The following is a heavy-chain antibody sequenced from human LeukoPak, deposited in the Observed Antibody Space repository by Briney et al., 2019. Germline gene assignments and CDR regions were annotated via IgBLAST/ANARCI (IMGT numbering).Heavy chain of an antibody. CDR3: ARGYSSGWYELYYFDY. V-gene: IGHV3-21*01. D-gene: IGHD6-19*01. CDR2: TTGSSIYK. J-gene: IGHJ4*02. CDR1: GFTFSNYN. Sequence: GGSLRLSCAASGFTFSNYNMNWVRQAPGKGLEWVSSTTGSSIYKNYADSVKGRFTISRGNAKNSLYLQINSLSAEDTAVYYCARGYSSGWYELYYFDYWGQGTLVTVSS.